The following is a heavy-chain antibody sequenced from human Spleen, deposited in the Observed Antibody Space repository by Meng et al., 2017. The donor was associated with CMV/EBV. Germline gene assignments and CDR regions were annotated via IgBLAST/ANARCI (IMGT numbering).Heavy chain of an antibody. CDR3: ARGHGEYQLLLGY. J-gene: IGHJ4*02. V-gene: IGHV1-69*10. CDR1: GDTFRDHA. CDR2: IVPLVGRA. D-gene: IGHD2-2*01. Sequence: SVKVSCKASGDTFRDHAISWVRQAPGQGLEWMGAIVPLVGRATYAQKFQGRVTITADKTTSTAYMELSSLKSEDTAVYYCARGHGEYQLLLGYWGQGTLVTVSS.